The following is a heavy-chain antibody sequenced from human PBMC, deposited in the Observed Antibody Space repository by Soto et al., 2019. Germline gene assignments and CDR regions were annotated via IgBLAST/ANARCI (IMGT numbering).Heavy chain of an antibody. V-gene: IGHV3-48*03. CDR3: ARDDGLGLAPYYGMDV. D-gene: IGHD3-10*01. Sequence: EVQLVESGGGLVQPGGSLRLSCAASGFTFSSYEMNWVRQDPGKGLEWVSYISSSGSTIFYADSVKGRFTISRDNAKNSLYLQMNSLRAEDTAVYYCARDDGLGLAPYYGMDVWGQGTTVTVSS. CDR2: ISSSGSTI. CDR1: GFTFSSYE. J-gene: IGHJ6*02.